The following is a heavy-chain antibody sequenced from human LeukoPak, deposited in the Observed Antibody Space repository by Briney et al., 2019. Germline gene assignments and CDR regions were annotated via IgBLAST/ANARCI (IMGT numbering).Heavy chain of an antibody. CDR3: AREPSGWYVDY. CDR2: ISGSSNYI. V-gene: IGHV3-21*01. J-gene: IGHJ4*02. CDR1: GFTFSDRS. Sequence: GGSLRLSCATSGFTFSDRSINWVRQAPGKGLEWVAYISGSSNYINYADSVKGRFTISRDNAKTSVYLQMNSLRAEDTAVYYCAREPSGWYVDYWGQGTLVTVSS. D-gene: IGHD6-19*01.